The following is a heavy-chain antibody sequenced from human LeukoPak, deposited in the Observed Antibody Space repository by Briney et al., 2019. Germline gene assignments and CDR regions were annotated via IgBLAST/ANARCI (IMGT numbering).Heavy chain of an antibody. V-gene: IGHV3-30-3*01. CDR2: ISYDGSNK. Sequence: GGSLSLSCAASGFTLCSYAMHWVRHAPGRGLGWVAVISYDGSNKYYTDSVKGQFTIPRDNSKNTLYLQMNSLRAEDTAVHYWAEDVSVEGYSSDWFSEDFQHWGRGTLATVSS. CDR3: AEDVSVEGYSSDWFSEDFQH. D-gene: IGHD6-13*01. J-gene: IGHJ1*01. CDR1: GFTLCSYA.